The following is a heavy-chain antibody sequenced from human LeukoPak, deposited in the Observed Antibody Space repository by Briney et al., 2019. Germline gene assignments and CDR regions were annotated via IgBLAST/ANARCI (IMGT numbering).Heavy chain of an antibody. CDR1: GGSFSGYN. CDR3: ARRLQLWFTQGFDY. D-gene: IGHD5-18*01. V-gene: IGHV4-34*01. CDR2: INHSGST. J-gene: IGHJ4*02. Sequence: TSETLSLTCAVYGGSFSGYNWSWIRQPPGKGLEWIGEINHSGSTNYNPSLKSRVTISVDTSKNQFSLKLSSVTAADTAVYYCARRLQLWFTQGFDYWGQGTLVTVSS.